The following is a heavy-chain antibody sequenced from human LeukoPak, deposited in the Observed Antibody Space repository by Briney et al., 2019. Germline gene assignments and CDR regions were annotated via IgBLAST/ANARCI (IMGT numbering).Heavy chain of an antibody. V-gene: IGHV3-21*01. Sequence: GGSLRLSCAASGFAFSSYSMNWVRQAPGKGLEWVSSISSSSSYIYYADSVKGRFTISRDNAKNSLYLQMNSLRAEDTAVYYCARVGAARPPFNHPFDYWGQGTLVTVSS. D-gene: IGHD6-6*01. J-gene: IGHJ4*02. CDR3: ARVGAARPPFNHPFDY. CDR2: ISSSSSYI. CDR1: GFAFSSYS.